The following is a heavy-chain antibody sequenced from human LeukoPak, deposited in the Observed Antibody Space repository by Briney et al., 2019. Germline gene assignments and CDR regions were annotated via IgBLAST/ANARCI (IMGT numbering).Heavy chain of an antibody. V-gene: IGHV4-59*01. CDR3: ARGVYSSGWSGGYYYYYYMDV. CDR2: IYYSGST. Sequence: SETLSLTCTVSGGSISSYYWSWIRQPPGKGLEWIGYIYYSGSTNYNPSLKSRVTISVDTSKNQFSLKLSSVTAADTAVYYCARGVYSSGWSGGYYYYYYMDVWGKGTTVTVSS. J-gene: IGHJ6*03. D-gene: IGHD6-19*01. CDR1: GGSISSYY.